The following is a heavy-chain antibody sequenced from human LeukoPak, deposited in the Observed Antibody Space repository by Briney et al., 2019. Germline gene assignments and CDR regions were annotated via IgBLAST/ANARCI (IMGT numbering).Heavy chain of an antibody. CDR1: GFTFSSYD. Sequence: PGGSLRLSCAASGFTFSSYDMNWVRQAPGKGLEWISYISSSGSTIYYADSVKGRFTISRDNAKNSLYLQMNSLRAEDTAVYYCARGLFGELGPIDYWGQGTLVTVSS. J-gene: IGHJ4*02. CDR3: ARGLFGELGPIDY. CDR2: ISSSGSTI. D-gene: IGHD3-10*02. V-gene: IGHV3-48*03.